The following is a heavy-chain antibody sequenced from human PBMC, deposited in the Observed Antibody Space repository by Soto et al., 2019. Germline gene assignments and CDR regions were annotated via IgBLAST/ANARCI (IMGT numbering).Heavy chain of an antibody. CDR1: GGTFSSYA. CDR2: IIPIFGTA. D-gene: IGHD6-6*01. V-gene: IGHV1-69*05. J-gene: IGHJ5*02. Sequence: EASVKVSCKASGGTFSSYAISWVRQAPGQGLEWMGGIIPIFGTANYAQKFQGRVTMTTDTSTRTAYMELRSLRSDDTAVYYCARDFIAARPGWSYPWGQGTLVTVSS. CDR3: ARDFIAARPGWSYP.